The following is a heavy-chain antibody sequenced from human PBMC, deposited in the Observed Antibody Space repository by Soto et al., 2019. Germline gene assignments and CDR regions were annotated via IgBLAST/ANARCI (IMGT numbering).Heavy chain of an antibody. V-gene: IGHV4-4*02. CDR3: ARVWGALAPIAGWFGP. D-gene: IGHD3-16*01. CDR1: NGSITSGNW. J-gene: IGHJ5*02. CDR2: IYQTGST. Sequence: QVQLQESGPGLVKPSGTLSLTCAVSNGSITSGNWWSWVRQPPGKGLEWIGDIYQTGSTNYNPYLRSRVIISVDKSKNNFSLSLSSGTAADTAVYFCARVWGALAPIAGWFGPWGRGILVTVSS.